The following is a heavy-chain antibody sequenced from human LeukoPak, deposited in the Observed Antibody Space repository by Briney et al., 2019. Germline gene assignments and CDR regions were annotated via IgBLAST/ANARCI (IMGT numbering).Heavy chain of an antibody. Sequence: PGESLRLSCAASGFPFSSYAMSWVRQPPGKGLEWVSGVSGSGDTTYYADSVKGRFTISRDNSKNTLYLQMDSLRAEDAAIYYCAKSDYYDESGHPSSSEYWGQGTLATVSS. CDR1: GFPFSSYA. D-gene: IGHD3-16*01. V-gene: IGHV3-23*01. CDR3: AKSDYYDESGHPSSSEY. CDR2: VSGSGDTT. J-gene: IGHJ4*02.